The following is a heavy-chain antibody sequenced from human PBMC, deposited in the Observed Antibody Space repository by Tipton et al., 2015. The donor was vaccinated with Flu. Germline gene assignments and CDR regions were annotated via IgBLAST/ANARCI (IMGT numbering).Heavy chain of an antibody. J-gene: IGHJ4*02. CDR1: GFSLSYYF. CDR3: ARVWSSFVATASLDY. Sequence: LRLSCTASGFSLSYYFMDWVRQAPGKGLEWIGSIRYGGSSYYTPSLKSRVTISLDMSKDQFSLKLASVTAADTAVYYCARVWSSFVATASLDYWGRGTLVTVSS. CDR2: IRYGGSS. D-gene: IGHD1-1*01. V-gene: IGHV4-39*07.